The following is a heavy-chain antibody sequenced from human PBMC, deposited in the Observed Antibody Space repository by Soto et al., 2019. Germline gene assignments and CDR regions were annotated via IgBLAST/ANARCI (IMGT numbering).Heavy chain of an antibody. V-gene: IGHV4-61*01. J-gene: IGHJ3*02. CDR3: ARENHYDFWSGSSDAFDI. D-gene: IGHD3-3*01. CDR1: GGSVSSGSYY. Sequence: SETLSLTCTVSGGSVSSGSYYWSWIRQPPGKGLEWIGYIYYSGSTNYNPSLKSRVTISVDTSKNQFSLKLSSVTAADTAVYYCARENHYDFWSGSSDAFDIWGQGTMVTVSS. CDR2: IYYSGST.